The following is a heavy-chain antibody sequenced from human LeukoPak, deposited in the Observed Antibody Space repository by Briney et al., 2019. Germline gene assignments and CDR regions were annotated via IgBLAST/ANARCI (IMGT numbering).Heavy chain of an antibody. CDR2: INHSGST. D-gene: IGHD4-17*01. J-gene: IGHJ4*02. CDR3: ARADYGDSFDY. V-gene: IGHV4-34*01. CDR1: GGSFSGCY. Sequence: SETLSLTCAVYGGSFSGCYWSWIRQPPGKGLEWIGEINHSGSTNYNPSLKSRVTISVDTSKNQFSLKLSSVTAADTAVYYCARADYGDSFDYWGQGTLVTVSS.